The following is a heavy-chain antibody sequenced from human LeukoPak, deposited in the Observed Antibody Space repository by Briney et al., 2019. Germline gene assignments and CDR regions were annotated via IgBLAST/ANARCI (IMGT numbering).Heavy chain of an antibody. CDR3: ARDFNYYDSSGYYRHFDY. J-gene: IGHJ4*02. Sequence: PAGGSLRLSCAASGFTFSGYAMPWVRQAPGKGLEWVAVISYDGGNKYYVDSVKGRFTISRDNSRNTLYLQMNSLRTEDTAVYYCARDFNYYDSSGYYRHFDYWGQGTLVTVSS. CDR1: GFTFSGYA. D-gene: IGHD3-22*01. V-gene: IGHV3-30-3*01. CDR2: ISYDGGNK.